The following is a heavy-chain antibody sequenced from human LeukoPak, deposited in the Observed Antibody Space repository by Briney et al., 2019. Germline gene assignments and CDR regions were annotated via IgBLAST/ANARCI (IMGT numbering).Heavy chain of an antibody. Sequence: SETLSLTCTISGGSISSYYWSWIRQPPGKGLEWIGYIYYSGSTNYNPSLKSRVTISVDTSKNQFSLKLSSVTAADTAVYYCARVSRASFDYWGQGTLVTVSS. V-gene: IGHV4-59*01. D-gene: IGHD2-2*01. CDR1: GGSISSYY. CDR2: IYYSGST. J-gene: IGHJ4*02. CDR3: ARVSRASFDY.